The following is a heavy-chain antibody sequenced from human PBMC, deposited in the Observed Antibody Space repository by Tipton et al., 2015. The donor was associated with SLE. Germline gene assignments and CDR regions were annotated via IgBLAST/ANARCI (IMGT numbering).Heavy chain of an antibody. D-gene: IGHD3-16*01. J-gene: IGHJ4*01. CDR3: GTLGWGHDY. CDR2: VTYRGATYTRT. Sequence: TLSLTCTVSGGSISSRDYFWGWIRQPPGKGLEWIGCVTYRGATYTRTFYNPSLKSRVTISVDTPGMRLSLTVNSLTAADTAMYLCGTLGWGHDYWGQGTLVTVSS. CDR1: GGSISSRDYF. V-gene: IGHV4-39*07.